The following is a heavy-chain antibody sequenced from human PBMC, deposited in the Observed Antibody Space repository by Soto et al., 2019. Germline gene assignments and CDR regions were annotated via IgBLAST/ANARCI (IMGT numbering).Heavy chain of an antibody. J-gene: IGHJ3*02. V-gene: IGHV3-30*18. Sequence: PGGSLRLPCAASGFTFRSYGMHWVRKAPGKGLEWVTVISYDGSNKYYADSVKGRFTISRDNSKNTLYLQMHSLRPEDTALYYCAKGGVGSTSNAFDIWGQGTMVTVSS. CDR1: GFTFRSYG. CDR2: ISYDGSNK. CDR3: AKGGVGSTSNAFDI. D-gene: IGHD1-26*01.